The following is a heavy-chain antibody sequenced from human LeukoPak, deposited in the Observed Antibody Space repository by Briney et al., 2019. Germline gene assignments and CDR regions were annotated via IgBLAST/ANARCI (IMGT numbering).Heavy chain of an antibody. D-gene: IGHD3-3*01. CDR2: IYPGDSDT. J-gene: IGHJ6*03. CDR1: GYSFTSYW. Sequence: GESLKISCKGSGYSFTSYWIGWVRQMPGKGLEWMGIIYPGDSDTRYSPSFQGQVTISADKSISTAYLQWSSLKASDTAMYYCAGGGFWSGYYDNYYYYYMDVWGKGTTVTVSS. V-gene: IGHV5-51*01. CDR3: AGGGFWSGYYDNYYYYYMDV.